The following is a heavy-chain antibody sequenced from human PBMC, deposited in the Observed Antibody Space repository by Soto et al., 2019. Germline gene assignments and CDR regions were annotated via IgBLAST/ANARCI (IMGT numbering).Heavy chain of an antibody. CDR1: GGSFTYT. Sequence: QMHLVQSGAEVKKPGSSVKVSCKASGGSFTYTLSWVRQAPGQGLEWMGGIIPIFGTTNYAQKFQDRVTITADESTKTAYMELNTLTSEETAVYYCARLHSHGTYGMDVWGQGTTVTVSS. CDR3: ARLHSHGTYGMDV. CDR2: IIPIFGTT. V-gene: IGHV1-69*01. D-gene: IGHD5-18*01. J-gene: IGHJ6*02.